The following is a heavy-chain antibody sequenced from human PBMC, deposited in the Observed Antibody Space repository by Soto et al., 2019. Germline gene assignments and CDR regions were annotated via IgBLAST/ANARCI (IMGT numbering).Heavy chain of an antibody. CDR1: GGSFSGYY. Sequence: PSETLSLTCAVYGGSFSGYYWSWIRQPPGKGLEWIGEISHSGSTNYNPSLKSRVTISVDTSKNQFSLKLSSVTAADTAVYYCARGRGDIVVVVAATGPCWFDPWGQGTLVTVSS. CDR3: ARGRGDIVVVVAATGPCWFDP. D-gene: IGHD2-15*01. CDR2: ISHSGST. J-gene: IGHJ5*02. V-gene: IGHV4-34*01.